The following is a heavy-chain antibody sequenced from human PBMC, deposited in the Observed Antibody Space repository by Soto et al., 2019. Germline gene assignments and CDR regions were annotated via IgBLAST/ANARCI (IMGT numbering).Heavy chain of an antibody. CDR1: GYTFTSYA. J-gene: IGHJ5*02. Sequence: ASVKVSCKASGYTFTSYAMHWVRQAPGQRLEWMGWINAGNGNTKYSQKFQGRVTITRDTSASTAYMELSSLRSEDTAVYYCARALMMDIVLVPAFGWFGPWGQGTLVAVS. D-gene: IGHD2-2*03. CDR3: ARALMMDIVLVPAFGWFGP. CDR2: INAGNGNT. V-gene: IGHV1-3*01.